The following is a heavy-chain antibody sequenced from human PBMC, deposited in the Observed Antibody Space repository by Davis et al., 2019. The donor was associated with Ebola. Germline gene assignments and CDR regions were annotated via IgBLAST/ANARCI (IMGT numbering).Heavy chain of an antibody. CDR1: GFTFSGSA. V-gene: IGHV3-48*01. J-gene: IGHJ3*02. CDR3: ARDGKSYYDFWSGHDAFDI. D-gene: IGHD3-3*01. Sequence: GGSLRLSCAASGFTFSGSAMHWVRQAPGKGLEWVSYISSSSSTIYYADSVKGRFTISRDNAKNSLYLQMNSLRAEDTAVYYCARDGKSYYDFWSGHDAFDIWGQGTMVTVSS. CDR2: ISSSSSTI.